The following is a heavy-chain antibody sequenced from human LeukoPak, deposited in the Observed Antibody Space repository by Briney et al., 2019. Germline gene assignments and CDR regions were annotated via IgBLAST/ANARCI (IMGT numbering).Heavy chain of an antibody. Sequence: GGSPRLSCAASGFIFNNYAMNWVRQAPGKGLEWVSAISGSGGSTYYADSVKGRFTISRDNSKNTLYLQMNSLRAEDTAVYYCAKEQSYYDSSGYYHSFDYWGQGTLVTVSS. D-gene: IGHD3-22*01. J-gene: IGHJ4*02. CDR3: AKEQSYYDSSGYYHSFDY. CDR2: ISGSGGST. CDR1: GFIFNNYA. V-gene: IGHV3-23*01.